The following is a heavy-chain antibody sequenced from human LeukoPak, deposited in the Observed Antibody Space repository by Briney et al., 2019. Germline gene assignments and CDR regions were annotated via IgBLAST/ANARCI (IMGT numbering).Heavy chain of an antibody. CDR2: IHHSGST. Sequence: SEILSLTCTVSGDSINSGNFYWVWIRQPPGKGLEWTGNIHHSGSTFYSPSLKSRVTISVDTSKNQFSLNMNSVTAADTAVYYCVRRRGGSSDYGSWGQGTLVTVSS. CDR3: VRRRGGSSDYGS. J-gene: IGHJ4*02. V-gene: IGHV4-39*01. CDR1: GDSINSGNFY. D-gene: IGHD2-15*01.